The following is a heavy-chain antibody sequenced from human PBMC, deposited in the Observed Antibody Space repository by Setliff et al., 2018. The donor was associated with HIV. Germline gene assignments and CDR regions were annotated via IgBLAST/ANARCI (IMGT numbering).Heavy chain of an antibody. CDR3: ARGGDRMQIWSRFPFDI. CDR2: INTNTGSP. V-gene: IGHV7-4-1*02. D-gene: IGHD3-10*01. J-gene: IGHJ3*02. CDR1: GYTFNNYA. Sequence: ASVKVSCKASGYTFNNYALYWVRQAPGQGFEWMGWINTNTGSPTYAQGFTRRFVFSLDPSVRTAYLQITGLKAEDTAVYYCARGGDRMQIWSRFPFDIWGQGTMGTVSS.